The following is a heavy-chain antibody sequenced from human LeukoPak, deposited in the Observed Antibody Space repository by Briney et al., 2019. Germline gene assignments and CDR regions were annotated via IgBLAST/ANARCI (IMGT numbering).Heavy chain of an antibody. CDR1: GGSISSYY. J-gene: IGHJ5*02. CDR3: ARDNGGFDP. D-gene: IGHD3-16*01. Sequence: SETLSLTCTVSGGSISSYYWSWIRQPPGKGLEWIGYIYYSGSTNYNPSLKSRVTISVDTSKNQFSLELSSVTAADTAVYYCARDNGGFDPWGQGTLVTVSS. CDR2: IYYSGST. V-gene: IGHV4-59*01.